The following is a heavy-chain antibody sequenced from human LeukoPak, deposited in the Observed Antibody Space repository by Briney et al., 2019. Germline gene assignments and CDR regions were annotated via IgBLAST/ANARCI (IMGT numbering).Heavy chain of an antibody. J-gene: IGHJ6*03. Sequence: SETLSLTCTVSGGSISSYYWSWIRQPPGKGLEWIGYIYYSGSTNYNPSLKSRVTISVDTSKNQFSLKLSSVTAADTAVYYCARVKLGNGYYYNYYMDVWGKGTTVTISS. D-gene: IGHD4-23*01. CDR1: GGSISSYY. CDR2: IYYSGST. CDR3: ARVKLGNGYYYNYYMDV. V-gene: IGHV4-59*01.